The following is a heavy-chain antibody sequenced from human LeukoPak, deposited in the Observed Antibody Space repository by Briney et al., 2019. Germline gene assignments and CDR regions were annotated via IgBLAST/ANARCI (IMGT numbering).Heavy chain of an antibody. CDR1: GGSISSSSYY. CDR2: IYYSGST. J-gene: IGHJ6*03. Sequence: SETLSLTCTVSGGSISSSSYYWGWIRQPPGKGLEWIGSIYYSGSTNYNPSLKSRVTISVDTSKNQFSLKLSSVTAADTAVYYCARPQRIAARRGGGYYMDVWGKGTTVTVSS. V-gene: IGHV4-39*07. CDR3: ARPQRIAARRGGGYYMDV. D-gene: IGHD6-6*01.